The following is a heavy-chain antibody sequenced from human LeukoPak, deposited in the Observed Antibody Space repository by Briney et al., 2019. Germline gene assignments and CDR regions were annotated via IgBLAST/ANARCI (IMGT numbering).Heavy chain of an antibody. D-gene: IGHD4-17*01. CDR3: AREAVTRNYFDY. Sequence: GGSLRLSCAASGFTVSSNYMNWVRQAPGKGLEWVSVIYSGGSTYYADSVKGRFTISRDNSKNTLYLQMNSLRAEDTAVYYCAREAVTRNYFDYWGPGTLVTVSS. CDR2: IYSGGST. J-gene: IGHJ4*02. CDR1: GFTVSSNY. V-gene: IGHV3-53*01.